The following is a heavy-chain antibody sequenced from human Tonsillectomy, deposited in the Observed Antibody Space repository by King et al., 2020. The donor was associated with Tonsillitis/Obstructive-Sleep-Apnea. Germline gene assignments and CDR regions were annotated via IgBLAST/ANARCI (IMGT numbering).Heavy chain of an antibody. V-gene: IGHV3-49*04. D-gene: IGHD3-22*01. Sequence: VQLVESGGGLVQPGRSLRLSCTASGFTFGDYAISWVRQAPGKGLEWVGFIRSKAYGGTTEYAASVKGRFTFSRDDSKTIAYLQMNSLKNEDTAVYFCTRGSNYFDSRGYFYDGYFDLWGRGTLVTVSS. CDR2: IRSKAYGGTT. CDR1: GFTFGDYA. J-gene: IGHJ2*01. CDR3: TRGSNYFDSRGYFYDGYFDL.